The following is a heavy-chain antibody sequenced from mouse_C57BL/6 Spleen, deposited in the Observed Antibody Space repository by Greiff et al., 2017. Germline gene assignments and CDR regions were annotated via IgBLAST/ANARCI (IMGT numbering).Heavy chain of an antibody. CDR2: ISYDGSN. D-gene: IGHD2-3*01. CDR3: ARVGGYDGYPYYFDY. Sequence: EVQLQESGPGLVKPSQSLSLTCSVTGYSITSGYYWNWIRQFPGNKLEWMGYISYDGSNNYNPSLKNRISITRDTSKNQFFLKLNSVTTEDTATYYCARVGGYDGYPYYFDYWGQGTTLTVSS. J-gene: IGHJ2*01. CDR1: GYSITSGYY. V-gene: IGHV3-6*01.